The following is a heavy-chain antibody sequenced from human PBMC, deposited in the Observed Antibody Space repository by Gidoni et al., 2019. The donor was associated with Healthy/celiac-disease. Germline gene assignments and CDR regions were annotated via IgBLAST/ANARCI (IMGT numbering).Heavy chain of an antibody. J-gene: IGHJ4*02. D-gene: IGHD3-22*01. CDR3: ARDPGMIVVLDY. CDR2: ISYDGSNK. Sequence: QVQLVASGGGVVQPGRSLRLSCAASGFTFSSYAMHWVRQATGKGLAWVAVISYDGSNKYYADSVKGRFTISRDNSKNTLYLQMNSLRAEDTAVYYCARDPGMIVVLDYWGQGTLVTVSS. CDR1: GFTFSSYA. V-gene: IGHV3-30*04.